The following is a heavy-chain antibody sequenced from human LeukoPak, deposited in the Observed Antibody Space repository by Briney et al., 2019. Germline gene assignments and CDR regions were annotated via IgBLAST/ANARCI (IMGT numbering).Heavy chain of an antibody. V-gene: IGHV3-53*01. CDR2: IYSGGST. Sequence: GGSLRLSCAASGFIVSSNYMSWVRQAPGKGLEWVSVIYSGGSTYYADSVKGRFTISRDNSKNTLYLQMNSLRAEDTAVYYCARKNWNDPLRFDPWGQGTLVTVSS. D-gene: IGHD1-1*01. J-gene: IGHJ5*02. CDR3: ARKNWNDPLRFDP. CDR1: GFIVSSNY.